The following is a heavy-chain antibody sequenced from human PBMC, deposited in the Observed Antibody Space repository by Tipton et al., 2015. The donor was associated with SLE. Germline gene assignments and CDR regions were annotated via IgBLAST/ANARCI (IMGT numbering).Heavy chain of an antibody. CDR2: INHSGST. J-gene: IGHJ4*02. CDR3: ARAAFEGHCSSTSCSPGPFDY. V-gene: IGHV4-34*01. Sequence: LRLSCAVYGGSFSGYYWSWIRQPPGKGLEWIGEINHSGSTNYNPSLKSRVTISVDTSKNQFSLKLSSVTAADTAVYYCARAAFEGHCSSTSCSPGPFDYWGQGTLVTVSS. CDR1: GGSFSGYY. D-gene: IGHD2-2*01.